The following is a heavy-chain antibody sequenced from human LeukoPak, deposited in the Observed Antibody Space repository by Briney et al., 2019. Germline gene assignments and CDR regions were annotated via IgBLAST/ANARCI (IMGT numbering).Heavy chain of an antibody. J-gene: IGHJ4*02. V-gene: IGHV4-34*01. CDR1: GGSFSGYY. Sequence: PSETLSLTCAVYGGSFSGYYWSWIRQPPGKGLEWIGEINHSGSTNYNPSLKSRVTISVDTSKNQFSLKLSSVTAADTAVYYCARGKYSSSPKSYYFDYWGQGTLVTVSS. CDR2: INHSGST. D-gene: IGHD6-6*01. CDR3: ARGKYSSSPKSYYFDY.